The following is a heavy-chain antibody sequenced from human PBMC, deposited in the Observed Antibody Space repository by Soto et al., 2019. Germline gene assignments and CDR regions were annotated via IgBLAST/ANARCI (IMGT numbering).Heavy chain of an antibody. Sequence: QVHLVQSGVEVKTPGASVKVSCQASGYTFFTYDISWVRQAPGQGLEWMGWISTYSGDTKYAQKFQGRVTMTTDTSTPTAYLELRSLRSDDTAVYYCAIHHGPTTSENWFDPWCQGTLVTVSS. J-gene: IGHJ5*02. CDR3: AIHHGPTTSENWFDP. V-gene: IGHV1-18*01. D-gene: IGHD5-12*01. CDR1: GYTFFTYD. CDR2: ISTYSGDT.